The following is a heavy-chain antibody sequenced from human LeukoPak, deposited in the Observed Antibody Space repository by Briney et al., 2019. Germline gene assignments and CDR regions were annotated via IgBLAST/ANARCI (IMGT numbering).Heavy chain of an antibody. V-gene: IGHV3-74*01. CDR2: IKTDGRTT. J-gene: IGHJ1*01. CDR1: GMTFSDHW. CDR3: TTGPSYGYEW. D-gene: IGHD3-16*01. Sequence: GGSLRLSCAAFGMTFSDHWMHWVRQVPGKGLVWVSLIKTDGRTTIYADPVKGRFTISRDNGKSTLYLQMNSLRAEDTAIYYCTTGPSYGYEWWGQGTVVTVSS.